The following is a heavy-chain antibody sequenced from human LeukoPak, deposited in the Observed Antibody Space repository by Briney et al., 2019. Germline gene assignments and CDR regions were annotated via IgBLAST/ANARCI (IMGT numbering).Heavy chain of an antibody. CDR2: VKSNSDGGTA. D-gene: IGHD2/OR15-2a*01. CDR3: TTNHRFYAIVGVDVLDI. Sequence: GGSLRLSCEVSGFTFTNAWMSWVRQAPGKGLEWVGRVKSNSDGGTADYAAPVKGRFSILREYSKNTLYLQMTSLTIEDTAANFCTTNHRFYAIVGVDVLDIWATGQWSPSLQ. CDR1: GFTFTNAW. V-gene: IGHV3-15*01. J-gene: IGHJ3*02.